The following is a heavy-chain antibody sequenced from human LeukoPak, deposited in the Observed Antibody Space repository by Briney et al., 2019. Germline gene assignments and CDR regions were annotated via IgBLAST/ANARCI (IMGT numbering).Heavy chain of an antibody. J-gene: IGHJ4*02. D-gene: IGHD3-22*01. CDR2: IYYSGST. Sequence: SETLSLTCTVSGGSISSYYWSWIRQPPGKGLEWIGYIYYSGSTNYNPSLKSRVTISVDTSKNQFSLKLSSVTAADTAVYYCARVPKNYYDSSGYSYYFDYWGQGTLVTVSS. V-gene: IGHV4-59*01. CDR1: GGSISSYY. CDR3: ARVPKNYYDSSGYSYYFDY.